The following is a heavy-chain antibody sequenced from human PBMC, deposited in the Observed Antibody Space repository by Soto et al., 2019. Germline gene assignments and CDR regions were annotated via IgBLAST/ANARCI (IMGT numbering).Heavy chain of an antibody. CDR1: GFTFSSYA. CDR3: AKDPNPPEMATIPGYFDL. CDR2: ISGSGGST. Sequence: GGSLRLSCAASGFTFSSYAMSWVRQAPGKGLEWVSAISGSGGSTYYADSVKGRFTISRDNSKNTLYLQMNSLRAEDTAVYYCAKDPNPPEMATIPGYFDLWGRGTLVTVSS. D-gene: IGHD5-12*01. J-gene: IGHJ2*01. V-gene: IGHV3-23*01.